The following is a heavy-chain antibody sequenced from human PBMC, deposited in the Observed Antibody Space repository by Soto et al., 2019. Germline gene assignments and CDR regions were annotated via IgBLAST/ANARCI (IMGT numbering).Heavy chain of an antibody. V-gene: IGHV1-2*02. CDR1: GYTFTAYY. D-gene: IGHD3-10*02. CDR3: ARNMDYYYGRGSGNGHGV. Sequence: QVQLVQSGAEVKEPGDSVRVSCEASGYTFTAYYIHWVRQAPGQGLEWMGGINPKFGETTYAQDLQGRVSMTREMSISTVYMDLSSLTSDDTAIYYCARNMDYYYGRGSGNGHGVWGQGTTVTVFS. CDR2: INPKFGET. J-gene: IGHJ6*02.